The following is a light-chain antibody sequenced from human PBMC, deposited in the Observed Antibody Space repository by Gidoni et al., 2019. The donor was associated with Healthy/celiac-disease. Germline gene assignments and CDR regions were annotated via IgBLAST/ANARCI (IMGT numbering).Light chain of an antibody. Sequence: QSALPQPRSVSGSPGQSVTISCTGTSSDVGGYNYVSWYQQHPGKAPQPMIYDVSKRPSGVPDRFSGSKSGNTASLTISGLQAEDEADYYCCSYAGSYTHWVFGGGTKLTVL. J-gene: IGLJ3*02. CDR3: CSYAGSYTHWV. V-gene: IGLV2-11*01. CDR1: SSDVGGYNY. CDR2: DVS.